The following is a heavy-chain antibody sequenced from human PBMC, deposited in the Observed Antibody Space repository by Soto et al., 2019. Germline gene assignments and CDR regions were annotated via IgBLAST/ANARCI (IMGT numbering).Heavy chain of an antibody. CDR2: ISYDGSNK. J-gene: IGHJ1*01. Sequence: GGSRTLYCVDCRFNFSNDGMQWVRPAPGKGLEWVAGISYDGSNKHYADSAEGRFTISRDNSKSTVYLQMNSLRAEDTAIYYCAKDTYYFDSSGYSVIYTWGQGDLVPVSS. D-gene: IGHD3-22*01. V-gene: IGHV3-30*18. CDR1: RFNFSNDG. CDR3: AKDTYYFDSSGYSVIYT.